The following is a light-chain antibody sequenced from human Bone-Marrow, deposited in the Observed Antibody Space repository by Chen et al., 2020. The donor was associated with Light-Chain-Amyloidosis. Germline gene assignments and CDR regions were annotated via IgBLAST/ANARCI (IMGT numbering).Light chain of an antibody. CDR1: NFGSTS. CDR3: QVWDRSSDRPV. J-gene: IGLJ3*02. CDR2: DDS. Sequence: SAVLTQPASVTVAPGQTDTIDCGGNNFGSTSVHWYQQTPGQAPLLVVYDDSDRPSGIPERLSGSNSGNTATLTISRVEAGDEADYYCQVWDRSSDRPVFGGGTKLTVL. V-gene: IGLV3-21*02.